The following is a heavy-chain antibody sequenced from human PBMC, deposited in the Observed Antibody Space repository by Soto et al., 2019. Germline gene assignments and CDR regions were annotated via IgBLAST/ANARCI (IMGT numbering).Heavy chain of an antibody. CDR2: ISIGGGTK. V-gene: IGHV3-48*02. CDR3: ARDRGNYFYDY. Sequence: GESLKISCAVSGFSFSNYGMNWVRQPPGKGLEWVSYISIGGGTKYYSDSVKGRFTISRDDAESSLYLQMNSLRDEDTAVYYCARDRGNYFYDYWGQGALVTVSS. J-gene: IGHJ4*02. D-gene: IGHD3-10*01. CDR1: GFSFSNYG.